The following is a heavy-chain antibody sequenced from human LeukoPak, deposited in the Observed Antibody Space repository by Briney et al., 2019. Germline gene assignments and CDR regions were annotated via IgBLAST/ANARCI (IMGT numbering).Heavy chain of an antibody. J-gene: IGHJ4*02. CDR2: ISGNGGST. D-gene: IGHD3-3*01. CDR3: AKYDFWSGYYYFDY. Sequence: GGSLRLSCAASGFTFSSYAMSWVRQAPGKGLEWVSSISGNGGSTYYADSVKGRFTISRDNSKNTLYLQMNSLRAEDTAVYYCAKYDFWSGYYYFDYWGQGTLVTVSS. V-gene: IGHV3-23*01. CDR1: GFTFSSYA.